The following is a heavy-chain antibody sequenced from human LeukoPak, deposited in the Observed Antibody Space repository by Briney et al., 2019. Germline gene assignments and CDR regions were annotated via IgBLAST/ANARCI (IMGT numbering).Heavy chain of an antibody. D-gene: IGHD3-10*01. V-gene: IGHV3-30-3*01. CDR1: GFTFSSYA. Sequence: GGSLRLSCAASGFTFSSYAMHWVRRAPGKGLEWVAVISYDGSNKYYADSVKGRFTISRDNSKNTLYLQMNSLRAEDTAVYYCARETYYYGSGSYIDYWGQGTLVTVSS. J-gene: IGHJ4*02. CDR3: ARETYYYGSGSYIDY. CDR2: ISYDGSNK.